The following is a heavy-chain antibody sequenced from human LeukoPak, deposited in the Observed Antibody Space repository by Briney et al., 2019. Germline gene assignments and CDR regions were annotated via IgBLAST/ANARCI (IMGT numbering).Heavy chain of an antibody. V-gene: IGHV1-2*02. CDR3: ARTPRGKAMALSPFDY. Sequence: ASVKVSCKASGHTFTGYYMHWVRQAPGQGLEWMGWINANSGDTNYAQKFQGRVTMTRDTSISTAYMELSRLRSDDTAVYYCARTPRGKAMALSPFDYWGQGTLVTVSS. CDR1: GHTFTGYY. D-gene: IGHD5-18*01. J-gene: IGHJ4*02. CDR2: INANSGDT.